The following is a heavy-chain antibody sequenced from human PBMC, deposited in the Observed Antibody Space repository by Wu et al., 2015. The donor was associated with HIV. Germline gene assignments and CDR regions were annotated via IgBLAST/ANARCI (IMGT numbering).Heavy chain of an antibody. CDR3: ARDLQDTVMVLPDDAFGM. CDR1: GGTFSRYD. CDR2: IVPVFGTA. V-gene: IGHV1-69*12. J-gene: IGHJ3*02. Sequence: QVQLVQSGAEVKKPGSSVKVSCKASGGTFSRYDISWVRQAPGQGLEWMGGIVPVFGTAKYAQKFQGRVTITADASTSTGYLELSSLKSEDTAMYYCARDLQDTVMVLPDDAFGMWGQGTSVTVSS. D-gene: IGHD5-18*01.